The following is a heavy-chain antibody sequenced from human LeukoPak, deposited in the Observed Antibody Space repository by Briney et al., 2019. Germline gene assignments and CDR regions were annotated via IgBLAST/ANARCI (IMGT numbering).Heavy chain of an antibody. D-gene: IGHD3-22*01. J-gene: IGHJ6*02. Sequence: ASVKVSCKASGGTFSSYAISWVRQAPGQGLEWMGGIIPIFGTANYAQKFQGRVTITADESTSTAYMELSSLRSEDTAVYYCARDGYYYDSSGYYPQDGMDVWGQGTTVTVSS. CDR3: ARDGYYYDSSGYYPQDGMDV. V-gene: IGHV1-69*13. CDR2: IIPIFGTA. CDR1: GGTFSSYA.